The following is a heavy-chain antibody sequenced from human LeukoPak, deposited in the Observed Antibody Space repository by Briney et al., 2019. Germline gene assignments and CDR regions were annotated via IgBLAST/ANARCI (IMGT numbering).Heavy chain of an antibody. D-gene: IGHD2-21*01. J-gene: IGHJ4*02. V-gene: IGHV3-53*01. CDR1: GFTVSTNF. CDR3: TRGGGGSFPHY. Sequence: PGGSLRLSCAASGFTVSTNFLSGVRQPPPQGLEWVSDIYCGGRTYFADSVQGRFTIARYNSKNTLYLQMNSLRGEDTAVYYCTRGGGGSFPHYWGQGGLVTVCS. CDR2: IYCGGRT.